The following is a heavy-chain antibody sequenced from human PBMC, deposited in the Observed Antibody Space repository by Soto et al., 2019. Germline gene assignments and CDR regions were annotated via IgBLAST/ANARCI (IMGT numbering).Heavy chain of an antibody. CDR1: GYTFTGYY. V-gene: IGHV1-2*04. J-gene: IGHJ6*02. CDR2: INPNSGGT. CDR3: ARALGSSWYGYYYYGMDV. D-gene: IGHD6-13*01. Sequence: ASVKVSCKASGYTFTGYYMHWVRQAPGQGLEWMGWINPNSGGTNYAQKFQGWVTMTRDTSISTAYMELSRLRSDDTAVYYCARALGSSWYGYYYYGMDVWGQGPTVTVSS.